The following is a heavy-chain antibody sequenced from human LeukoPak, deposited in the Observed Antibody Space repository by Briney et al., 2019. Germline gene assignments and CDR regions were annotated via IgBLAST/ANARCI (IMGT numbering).Heavy chain of an antibody. Sequence: PGGSLRLSCAASGFTVSSNYMSWVRQAPGKGLEWVATIKQDGSEKYYVDSVKGRFTISRDNAKNPPYLQMNSLRAEDTAVYYCAGVETYSDFWSGDSYYYMDVWGKGTTVTVSS. V-gene: IGHV3-7*01. D-gene: IGHD3-3*01. CDR3: AGVETYSDFWSGDSYYYMDV. CDR2: IKQDGSEK. CDR1: GFTVSSNY. J-gene: IGHJ6*03.